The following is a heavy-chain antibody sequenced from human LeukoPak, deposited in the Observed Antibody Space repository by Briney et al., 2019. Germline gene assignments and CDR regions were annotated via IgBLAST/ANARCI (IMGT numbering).Heavy chain of an antibody. CDR1: GDYISSSSYY. D-gene: IGHD3-22*01. Sequence: SETLSPTCAVSGDYISSSSYYWGWIRQSPGTGLELIGDIYHSGRTYYNPSLKSRVAISIDTSKNQFSLRLRSMPAADTAVFYCARRRYYDSTGYFVWGRGTLVTVSS. V-gene: IGHV4-39*01. CDR3: ARRRYYDSTGYFV. J-gene: IGHJ1*01. CDR2: IYHSGRT.